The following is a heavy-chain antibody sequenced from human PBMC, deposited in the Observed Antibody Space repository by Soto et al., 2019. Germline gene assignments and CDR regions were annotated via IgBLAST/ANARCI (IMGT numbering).Heavy chain of an antibody. V-gene: IGHV2-5*02. Sequence: QSTLKESGPALVEATQTLTLTCSFSGFSLSASGVGVVWIRQSPGKALAWLALSYRDNEKRYPPSMTSRVSITQDNSRSQVVLTMTNVGPVDTGTYYCAHIKTGDWHLALDGPFDHWGQGTLVTVSS. D-gene: IGHD2-21*01. CDR3: AHIKTGDWHLALDGPFDH. CDR2: SYRDNEK. CDR1: GFSLSASGVG. J-gene: IGHJ4*02.